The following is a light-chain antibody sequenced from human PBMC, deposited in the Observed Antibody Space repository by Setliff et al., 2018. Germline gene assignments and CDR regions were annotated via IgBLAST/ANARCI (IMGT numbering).Light chain of an antibody. CDR3: VTWDSSLSVVL. CDR1: TSNIGSGT. Sequence: QSVLTQPPSASGTPGQRVTISCSGSTSNIGSGTVNWYQQIPGTAPKLLISFNDQRPSGVPDRFSGSKSGTSASLAISGLQSEDEADYYCVTWDSSLSVVLFGGGTKVTVL. J-gene: IGLJ2*01. V-gene: IGLV1-44*01. CDR2: FND.